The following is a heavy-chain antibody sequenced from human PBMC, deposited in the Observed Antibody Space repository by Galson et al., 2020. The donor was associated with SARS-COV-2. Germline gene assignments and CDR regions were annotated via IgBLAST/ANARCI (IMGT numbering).Heavy chain of an antibody. Sequence: HWVRQAPGKGLEWVAIISYDGTTKYNSDSVKGRFTISRDISKNTLYLQMNSLRPEDTAVYFCARETDDYTSSYYDYWGQGTLVTVSS. CDR3: ARETDDYTSSYYDY. J-gene: IGHJ4*02. D-gene: IGHD6-13*01. CDR2: ISYDGTTK. V-gene: IGHV3-33*01.